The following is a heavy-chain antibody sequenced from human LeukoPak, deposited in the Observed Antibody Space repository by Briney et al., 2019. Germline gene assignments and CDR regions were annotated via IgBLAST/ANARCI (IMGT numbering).Heavy chain of an antibody. J-gene: IGHJ4*02. CDR2: ISWNSGSI. CDR1: GFTFDDYA. D-gene: IGHD5-12*01. V-gene: IGHV3-9*01. CDR3: AKVWGSGIVAGSFDY. Sequence: GGSLRLSCAASGFTFDDYAMHWVRQAPGKGLEWVSGISWNSGSIDYADSVKGRFTISRDNSKNSLYLQMNSLRAEDTALYYCAKVWGSGIVAGSFDYWGQGTLVTVSS.